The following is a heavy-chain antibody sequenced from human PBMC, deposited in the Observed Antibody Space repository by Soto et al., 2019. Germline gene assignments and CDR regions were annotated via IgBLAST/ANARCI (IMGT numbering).Heavy chain of an antibody. J-gene: IGHJ4*02. V-gene: IGHV1-2*06. CDR1: VYRLTAHY. Sequence: SGKVSCNSSVYRLTAHYIHSVRQAPGQGLEWIGRMNVDTGGTTYAHKFQGRVTMTRDTSIRTAYLEVSSVKSDDTAMYYCARYGNFALRGYSFGFDFWGQGTLVTVS. CDR3: ARYGNFALRGYSFGFDF. D-gene: IGHD5-18*01. CDR2: MNVDTGGT.